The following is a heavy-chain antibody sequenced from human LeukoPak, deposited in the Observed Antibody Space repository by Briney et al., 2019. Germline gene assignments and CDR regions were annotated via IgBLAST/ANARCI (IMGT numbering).Heavy chain of an antibody. CDR1: GYTFTSYA. CDR2: INAGNGNT. J-gene: IGHJ4*02. V-gene: IGHV1-3*01. CDR3: ARYGYYYDSSGYYDDYFDY. D-gene: IGHD3-22*01. Sequence: ASVKVSCKASGYTFTSYAMHWVRQAPGQRLEWMGWINAGNGNTKYSQKFQGRVTITRDTSASTAYMELSSLRSEDTAVYYCARYGYYYDSSGYYDDYFDYWGQGTLVTVSS.